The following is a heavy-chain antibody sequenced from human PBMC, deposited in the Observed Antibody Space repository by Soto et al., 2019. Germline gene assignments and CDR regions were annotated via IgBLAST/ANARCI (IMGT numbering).Heavy chain of an antibody. CDR2: ISGGGSAT. CDR3: AKDGHSRNWYYYMDV. V-gene: IGHV3-23*01. J-gene: IGHJ6*03. D-gene: IGHD1-1*01. Sequence: EVQLLESGGGLVQPGGSLRLSCAASGFSFSSHAMSWVRQAPGKGLEWVSTISGGGSATFHTDSVKGRFTISRDDSKNTLYLQMSSLRAEDTADYYCAKDGHSRNWYYYMDVWGKGTTVTVSS. CDR1: GFSFSSHA.